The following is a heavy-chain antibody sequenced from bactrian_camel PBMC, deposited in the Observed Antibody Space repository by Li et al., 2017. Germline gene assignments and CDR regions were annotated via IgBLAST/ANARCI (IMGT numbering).Heavy chain of an antibody. CDR2: LYGDGTLT. CDR3: AAGPWYTDEYKY. J-gene: IGHJ4*01. CDR1: GFIFTSYY. Sequence: VQLVESGGGLVQPGGSLRLSCAGSGFIFTSYYMSWIRQAPGKGLEWVSSLYGDGTLTYYADSVKGRFTFSKDNAKNTVYLQMISLESEDTALYYCAAGPWYTDEYKYWGQGTQVTVS. V-gene: IGHV3-2*01. D-gene: IGHD6*01.